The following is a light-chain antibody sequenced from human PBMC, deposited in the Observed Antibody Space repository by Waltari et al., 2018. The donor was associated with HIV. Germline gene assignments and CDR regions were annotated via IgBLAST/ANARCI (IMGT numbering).Light chain of an antibody. J-gene: IGLJ3*02. Sequence: QSVLTQPPSASGTPGQRVNISCSGGSSNIGSNPVNWYRHFPGEAPKLLIYTNIQLPSGFPYRFSGSKSGTSASLAISGLQSEDESDFYCAVWDDSLRSVLFGGGTILTFL. CDR1: SSNIGSNP. CDR3: AVWDDSLRSVL. V-gene: IGLV1-44*01. CDR2: TNI.